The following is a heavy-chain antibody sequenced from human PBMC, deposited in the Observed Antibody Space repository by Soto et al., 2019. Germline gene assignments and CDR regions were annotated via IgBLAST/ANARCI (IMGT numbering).Heavy chain of an antibody. CDR3: ARDLWGYCGTDCYPLDV. J-gene: IGHJ6*02. D-gene: IGHD2-21*02. CDR2: IYYSGST. Sequence: SETLSLTCTVSGGSISSSSYYWGWIRQPPGKGLEWIGSIYYSGSTYYNLSFKSRVTISVDTSKNQFSLKLNSVTAADTAVYYCARDLWGYCGTDCYPLDVWGQGTTVTVSS. CDR1: GGSISSSSYY. V-gene: IGHV4-39*07.